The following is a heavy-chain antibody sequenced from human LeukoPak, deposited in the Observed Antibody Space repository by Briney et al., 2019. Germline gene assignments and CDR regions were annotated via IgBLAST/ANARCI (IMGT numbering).Heavy chain of an antibody. V-gene: IGHV3-21*01. Sequence: GGSLRLSFAASGFTFSSYSMNWVRQAPGKGLEWVASISSSSSYIYYADSLKGRFTISRDNAKNSQYLQMNSLRAEDTAVYYCARGSNSGSYTWGQGTLVTVSS. CDR1: GFTFSSYS. J-gene: IGHJ5*02. D-gene: IGHD1-26*01. CDR3: ARGSNSGSYT. CDR2: ISSSSSYI.